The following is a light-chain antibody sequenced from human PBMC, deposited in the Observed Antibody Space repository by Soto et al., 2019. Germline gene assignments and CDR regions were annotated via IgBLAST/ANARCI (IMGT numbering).Light chain of an antibody. V-gene: IGLV8-61*01. CDR2: KTN. CDR3: ALYMGSGISV. CDR1: SGSVSTNYY. Sequence: QTVVTQEPSFSVSPGGTVTLTCGLSSGSVSTNYYPSWYQQTPGQSPRMLIYKTNTRSSGVPDRISGSILGNKAALTITGAQADDESHYYCALYMGSGISVFGGGTQRTVL. J-gene: IGLJ7*01.